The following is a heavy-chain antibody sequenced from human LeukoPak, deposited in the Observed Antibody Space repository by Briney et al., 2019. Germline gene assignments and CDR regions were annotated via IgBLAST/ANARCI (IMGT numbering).Heavy chain of an antibody. CDR1: GGSFRGYQ. Sequence: SETLSLTCAVYGGSFRGYQWNWIRQPPGKGLEWIGEINHSGRANYNPSLKSRVTVSLGTSNDQFSLRLSSVTAADTAVYYCAAEVDGYKTFDFWGQGTLVTVSS. CDR2: INHSGRA. V-gene: IGHV4-34*01. D-gene: IGHD5-24*01. CDR3: AAEVDGYKTFDF. J-gene: IGHJ4*02.